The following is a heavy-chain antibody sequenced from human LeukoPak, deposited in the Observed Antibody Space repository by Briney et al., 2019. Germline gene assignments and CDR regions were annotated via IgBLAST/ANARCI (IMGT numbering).Heavy chain of an antibody. CDR2: IKQDGSEK. CDR3: ATYSSLNRREFQF. J-gene: IGHJ1*01. CDR1: GFTFSSYW. V-gene: IGHV3-7*01. Sequence: SGGSLRLSCAASGFTFSSYWMSWVRQAPGKGLEWVANIKQDGSEKYYGDSVKGRFTISRDNAKNSLYLQINSLRAEDTAVYYCATYSSLNRREFQFWGQGTLLTVSS. D-gene: IGHD3-22*01.